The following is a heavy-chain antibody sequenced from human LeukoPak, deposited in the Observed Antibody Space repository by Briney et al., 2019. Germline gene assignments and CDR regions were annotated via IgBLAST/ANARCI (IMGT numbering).Heavy chain of an antibody. J-gene: IGHJ4*02. Sequence: GGSLRLSCAASGFTVITNDMTWVRQAPGKGLEWVSVLYSDGNTKYADSVQGRFTISRDNSKNTLYLEMNSLSPDDTAVYYCARGVEPLAANTLAYWGQGTMVTVSS. D-gene: IGHD1-14*01. CDR3: ARGVEPLAANTLAY. CDR2: LYSDGNT. V-gene: IGHV3-53*01. CDR1: GFTVITND.